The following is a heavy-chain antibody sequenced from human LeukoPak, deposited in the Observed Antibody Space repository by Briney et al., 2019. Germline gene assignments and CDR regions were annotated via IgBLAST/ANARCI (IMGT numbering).Heavy chain of an antibody. CDR2: IYYSGST. CDR1: GGSISSYY. D-gene: IGHD3-22*01. CDR3: TSITYYYDSSGYFSSFFDY. Sequence: SETLSLTCTVPGGSISSYYWSWIRQPPGKGLEWIGYIYYSGSTNYNPSLKSRVTISVDTSKNQFSLKLSSMTAADTAVYYCTSITYYYDSSGYFSSFFDYWGQGTLVTVSS. V-gene: IGHV4-59*01. J-gene: IGHJ4*02.